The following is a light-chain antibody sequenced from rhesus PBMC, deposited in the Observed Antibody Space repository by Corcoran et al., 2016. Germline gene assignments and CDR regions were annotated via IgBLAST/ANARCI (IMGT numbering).Light chain of an antibody. J-gene: IGKJ4*01. CDR3: QHSYGTPPT. V-gene: IGKV1-74*01. CDR2: KTS. CDR1: ENVNNY. Sequence: DIQMTQSPSSLSASVGDRVTITCRASENVNNYLNWYQQKPGKAPKDLIYKTSIFQSGVPSRFSGSGSGTDYTFTISSLQPEDIATYYFQHSYGTPPTFGGGTKVEIQ.